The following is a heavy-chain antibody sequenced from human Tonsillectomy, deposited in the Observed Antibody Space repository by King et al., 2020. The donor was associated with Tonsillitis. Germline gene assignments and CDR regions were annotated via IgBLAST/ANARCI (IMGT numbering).Heavy chain of an antibody. CDR3: ARERRIPKDVGNDYMHAFDV. D-gene: IGHD1-1*01. J-gene: IGHJ3*01. Sequence: VQLQQWGAGLLKPSETLSLTCAVYGGLFSGNYWTWIRQSPGKGLEWIGEINHSGSTNDNPSLKSRVTISVDTSKNQFSLKLTSVTAADTAIYYCARERRIPKDVGNDYMHAFDVWGQGTKVTVSS. V-gene: IGHV4-34*01. CDR1: GGLFSGNY. CDR2: INHSGST.